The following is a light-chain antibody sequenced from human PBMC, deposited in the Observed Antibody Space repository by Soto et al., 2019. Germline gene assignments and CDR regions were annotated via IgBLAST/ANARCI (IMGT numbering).Light chain of an antibody. CDR3: QQYNSYPYT. Sequence: DIQMTQSPSTLSASVGDRVTITCRASQGLSSWLAWYQQKPGKAPNLLIYEASSLQSGVPSRFSGSGSATAFTLTISTLQPDDFATYYCQQYNSYPYTFGQGTKLEIK. CDR1: QGLSSW. V-gene: IGKV1-5*03. J-gene: IGKJ2*01. CDR2: EAS.